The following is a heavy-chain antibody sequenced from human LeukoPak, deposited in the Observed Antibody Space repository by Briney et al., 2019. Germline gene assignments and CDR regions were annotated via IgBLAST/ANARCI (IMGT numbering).Heavy chain of an antibody. V-gene: IGHV4-59*01. Sequence: SETLSLTCTVSGVSFTSYYWSWIRQPPGKGLEWIGYIYYSGNTNYNPSLKSRVTISVDTSKNQFSLKLSSVTAADTAVYYCARDSRSFDIWGQGTIVTVSS. CDR1: GVSFTSYY. J-gene: IGHJ3*02. D-gene: IGHD4-17*01. CDR2: IYYSGNT. CDR3: ARDSRSFDI.